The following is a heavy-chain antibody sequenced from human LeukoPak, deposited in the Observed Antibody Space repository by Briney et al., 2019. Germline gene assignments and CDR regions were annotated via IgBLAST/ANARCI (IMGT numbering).Heavy chain of an antibody. CDR1: GGTFSSYA. CDR2: IIPILGIA. V-gene: IGHV1-69*04. D-gene: IGHD2-21*02. CDR3: ARVDFACCGGDCYAIDY. J-gene: IGHJ4*02. Sequence: SVKVSCKASGGTFSSYAISWVRQAPGQGLEWMGRIIPILGIANYAQKFQGRVTITADKSTSTAYMELSSLRSEDTAVYYCARVDFACCGGDCYAIDYWGQGTLVTVSS.